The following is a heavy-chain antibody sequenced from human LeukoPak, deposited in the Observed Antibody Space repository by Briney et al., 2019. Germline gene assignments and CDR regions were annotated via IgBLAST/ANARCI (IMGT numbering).Heavy chain of an antibody. J-gene: IGHJ6*02. V-gene: IGHV3-30*18. CDR2: ISSDRSNK. D-gene: IGHD4/OR15-4a*01. Sequence: PGGSLRLSCAASGFTFSNYDIHWVRQAPGKGLEWVALISSDRSNKYYSDSVEGRFTISSDNSKNTLYLQMNSLRPEDTAVYYCAKCCPMDVWGQGTTVTVSS. CDR3: AKCCPMDV. CDR1: GFTFSNYD.